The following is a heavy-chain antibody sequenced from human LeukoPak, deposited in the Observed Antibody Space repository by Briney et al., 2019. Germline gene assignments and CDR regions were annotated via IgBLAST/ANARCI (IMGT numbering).Heavy chain of an antibody. CDR3: ARTNYYDSSDYYDVRTDYFDY. Sequence: SETLSLTCTVSGGFISNYYWYWMRQPPGKGLEWVGYTFYSGNAKYNPSLKSRVTISVDTSKNQFSLKLNSVTAADTAVYYCARTNYYDSSDYYDVRTDYFDYWGQGTLVTVSS. CDR2: TFYSGNA. CDR1: GGFISNYY. D-gene: IGHD3-22*01. J-gene: IGHJ4*02. V-gene: IGHV4-59*01.